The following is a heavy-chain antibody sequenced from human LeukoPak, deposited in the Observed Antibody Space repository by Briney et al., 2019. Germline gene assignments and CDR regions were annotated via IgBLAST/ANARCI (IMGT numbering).Heavy chain of an antibody. Sequence: PSETLSLTCTVSGGSISSSSYYWGWIRQPPGKGLEWIGSIYYSGSTYYNPSLKSRVTISVDTSKNQFSLKLSSVTAADTAVYYCARPAAGPRDLDYWGQETLVTVSS. CDR1: GGSISSSSYY. CDR2: IYYSGST. CDR3: ARPAAGPRDLDY. D-gene: IGHD6-13*01. V-gene: IGHV4-39*01. J-gene: IGHJ4*02.